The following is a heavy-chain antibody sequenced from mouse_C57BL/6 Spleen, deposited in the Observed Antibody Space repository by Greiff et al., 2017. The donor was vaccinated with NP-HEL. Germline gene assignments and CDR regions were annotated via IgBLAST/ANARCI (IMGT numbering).Heavy chain of an antibody. Sequence: VQLQQSGAELVRPGASVKLSCTASGFNITDDYMHWVKQRPEQGLEWIGWIDPENGDTEYASKFQGKATITADTSSNTAYLQLSSLTSEDTAVYYCTAYSNYFAYWGQGTLVTVSA. CDR2: IDPENGDT. J-gene: IGHJ3*01. CDR1: GFNITDDY. V-gene: IGHV14-4*01. D-gene: IGHD2-5*01. CDR3: TAYSNYFAY.